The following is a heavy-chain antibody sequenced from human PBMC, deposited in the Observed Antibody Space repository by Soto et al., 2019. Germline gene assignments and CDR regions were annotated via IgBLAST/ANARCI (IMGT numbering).Heavy chain of an antibody. Sequence: GASVKVSCKASGYTFTSYGINWVRQAPGQGLEWMGGISAYNGNTNYAQKLQGRVTMTTDTPTCTAYMELRSLRSDYTAVYYCARDVSDCSGGSCYFYWIDFWGQGTLVTVSS. D-gene: IGHD2-15*01. CDR3: ARDVSDCSGGSCYFYWIDF. J-gene: IGHJ4*02. V-gene: IGHV1-18*01. CDR2: ISAYNGNT. CDR1: GYTFTSYG.